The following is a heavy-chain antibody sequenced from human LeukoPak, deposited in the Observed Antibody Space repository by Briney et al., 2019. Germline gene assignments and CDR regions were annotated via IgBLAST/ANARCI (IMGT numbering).Heavy chain of an antibody. V-gene: IGHV4-59*01. CDR1: GGSISSYY. D-gene: IGHD1-26*01. Sequence: PSETLSLTCTVSGGSISSYYWSWIRQPPGEGLEWIGYIYNSGSTNYNPSLRSRVTISADTSKNQFSLKLSSVTAADTAVYYCVRDRELTYWGQGTLVTVSS. J-gene: IGHJ4*02. CDR3: VRDRELTY. CDR2: IYNSGST.